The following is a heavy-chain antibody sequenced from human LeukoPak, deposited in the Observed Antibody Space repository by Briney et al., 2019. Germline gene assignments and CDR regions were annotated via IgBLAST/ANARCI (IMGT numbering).Heavy chain of an antibody. CDR3: AREGATVQTQIDS. CDR2: IGASGEST. D-gene: IGHD4-17*01. Sequence: GGSLRLSCAASGFTFSVAAMTWVRQAPGKGLEWVSLIGASGESTYYADSVKGRFTISRDNSKNTLYLQLNSLRAEDTAVYYCAREGATVQTQIDSCGQGTLVTVSS. J-gene: IGHJ4*02. V-gene: IGHV3-23*01. CDR1: GFTFSVAA.